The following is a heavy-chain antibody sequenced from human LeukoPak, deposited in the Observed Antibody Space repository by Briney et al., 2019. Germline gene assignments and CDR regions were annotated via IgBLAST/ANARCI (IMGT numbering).Heavy chain of an antibody. V-gene: IGHV3-30*18. CDR1: GFIFSSFG. CDR2: ISYDGSNK. CDR3: AKDRGGSSWYYFDY. J-gene: IGHJ4*02. D-gene: IGHD6-13*01. Sequence: GGSLRLSCAASGFIFSSFGMHWVRQAPGKGLEWVAVISYDGSNKYYADSVKGRFTISRDNSKNTLFLQMNSLRPEDTAVYYCAKDRGGSSWYYFDYWGQGTLVTVSS.